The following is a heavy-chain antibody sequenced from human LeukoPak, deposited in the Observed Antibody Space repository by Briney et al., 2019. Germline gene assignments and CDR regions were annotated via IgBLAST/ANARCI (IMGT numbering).Heavy chain of an antibody. J-gene: IGHJ4*02. CDR2: IDSFGSSK. D-gene: IGHD3-22*01. CDR1: GFTFSSYW. Sequence: PVGSLRLSCAASGFTFSSYWMHWVRQAPGKGLVWVSRIDSFGSSKNYADSVRGRFTISRDNAKNTLYLQMSSLRADDTAVYYCARSDHYHDNSGYDVWGQGTLVTVSS. V-gene: IGHV3-74*01. CDR3: ARSDHYHDNSGYDV.